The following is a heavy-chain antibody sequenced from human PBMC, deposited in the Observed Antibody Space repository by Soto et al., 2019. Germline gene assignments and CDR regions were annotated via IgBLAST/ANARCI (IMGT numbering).Heavy chain of an antibody. Sequence: VQLQESGPGLVKPSGTLSLTWTVSGGSISTTNWWSWVRQSPGKGLEWIGEILHIGSINYNPSLKSRVTISIDKSKNQFSLRLSSVTAADTAVYYCASGFDSDGLYNGGHPWGQGTLVSVSS. D-gene: IGHD3-22*01. CDR1: GGSISTTNW. CDR3: ASGFDSDGLYNGGHP. V-gene: IGHV4-4*02. J-gene: IGHJ5*02. CDR2: ILHIGSI.